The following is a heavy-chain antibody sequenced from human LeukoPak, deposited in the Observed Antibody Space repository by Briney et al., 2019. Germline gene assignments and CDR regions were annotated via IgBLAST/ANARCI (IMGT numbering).Heavy chain of an antibody. CDR3: ARPWQGSRAFDY. D-gene: IGHD3-10*01. Sequence: SETLSLTCTVSGGSISSSSYYWGWIRQPPGKGLEWIGSIFYSGSTYYNPSLKSRVTISVDTSKNQFSLKLSSVTAADTAVYYCARPWQGSRAFDYWGQGTLVTVSS. V-gene: IGHV4-39*01. CDR1: GGSISSSSYY. J-gene: IGHJ4*02. CDR2: IFYSGST.